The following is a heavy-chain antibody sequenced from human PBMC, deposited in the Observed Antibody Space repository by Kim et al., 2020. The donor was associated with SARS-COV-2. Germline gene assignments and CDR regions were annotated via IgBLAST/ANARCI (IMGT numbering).Heavy chain of an antibody. Sequence: GGSLRLSCAASGFTFSSYAMSWVRQAPGKGLEWVAAISGSGGSTYYADSVKGRFTISRDNSKNTLYLQMNSLRAEHTAVYYCAKSLTRIQAATLPDAFDIWGQGTMVTVSS. CDR2: ISGSGGST. V-gene: IGHV3-23*01. J-gene: IGHJ3*02. CDR1: GFTFSSYA. CDR3: AKSLTRIQAATLPDAFDI. D-gene: IGHD2-15*01.